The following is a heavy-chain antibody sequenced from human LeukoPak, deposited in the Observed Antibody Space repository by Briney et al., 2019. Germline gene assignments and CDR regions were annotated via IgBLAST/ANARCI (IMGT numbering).Heavy chain of an antibody. V-gene: IGHV3-11*03. CDR2: ISSSSSYT. CDR1: GFTFSDYY. J-gene: IGHJ3*02. Sequence: GGSLRLSCAASGFTFSDYYMSWIRQAPGKGLEWVSYISSSSSYTNYADSVKGRFTISRDNAKNSLYLQMNSLRAEDTAVYYCAKKSGRYQGYDAFDIWGQGTMVTVSS. D-gene: IGHD1-26*01. CDR3: AKKSGRYQGYDAFDI.